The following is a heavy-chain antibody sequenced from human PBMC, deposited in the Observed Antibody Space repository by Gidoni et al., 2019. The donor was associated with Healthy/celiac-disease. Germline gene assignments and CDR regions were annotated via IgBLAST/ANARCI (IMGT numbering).Heavy chain of an antibody. D-gene: IGHD4-4*01. CDR1: GGTFSSYG. V-gene: IGHV1-69*01. CDR3: ARGEYDYRGMDV. CDR2: IIPIFGTA. Sequence: QVQLVQPGAEVKKPGSSVKVPCKASGGTFSSYGISWVRKAPGKGLEWMGGIIPIFGTANYAQKFQGRVTITADESTSTAYMELSSLRSEDTAVYYCARGEYDYRGMDVWGQGTTVTVSS. J-gene: IGHJ6*02.